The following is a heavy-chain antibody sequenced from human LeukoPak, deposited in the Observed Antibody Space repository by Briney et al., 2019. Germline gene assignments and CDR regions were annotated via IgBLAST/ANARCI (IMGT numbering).Heavy chain of an antibody. CDR2: IKSKTDGGTT. J-gene: IGHJ3*02. CDR3: TTDVDTAMVSYAFDI. CDR1: GFTLSNAW. D-gene: IGHD5-18*01. V-gene: IGHV3-15*01. Sequence: GGSLRLSCAASGFTLSNAWMSWVRQAPGKGLEWVGRIKSKTDGGTTDYAAPVKGRFTISRDDSKNTLYLQMNSLKTEDTAVYYCTTDVDTAMVSYAFDIRGQGTMVTVSS.